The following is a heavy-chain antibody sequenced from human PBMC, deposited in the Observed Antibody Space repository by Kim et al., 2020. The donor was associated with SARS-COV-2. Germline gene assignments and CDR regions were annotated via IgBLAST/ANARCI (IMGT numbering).Heavy chain of an antibody. D-gene: IGHD1-1*01. J-gene: IGHJ4*02. V-gene: IGHV4-34*01. CDR3: ARRNDWNPFDY. CDR2: INHSAST. CDR1: GGSISGYS. Sequence: SETLSLTCAVYGGSISGYSWSWIRQPPGKGLEWNAEINHSASTNYNPSLKSRVTISVDTSKNQFSLKLSSVTAAVTAVYYCARRNDWNPFDYWGQGTLVTVSS.